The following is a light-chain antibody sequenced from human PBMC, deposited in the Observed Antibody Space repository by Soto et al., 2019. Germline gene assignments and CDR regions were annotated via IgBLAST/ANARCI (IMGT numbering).Light chain of an antibody. CDR3: AAWDDSLNGYV. CDR2: SNN. V-gene: IGLV1-44*01. Sequence: QSVLTQPPSASGTPGQRVTISCSGSSSNIGSNTVHWYQQLPGTAPKLLIYSNNQRPSGVPDRFSGSKSGTSASLAISGLQSEDETHYYCAAWDDSLNGYVFGTGTKGTVL. J-gene: IGLJ1*01. CDR1: SSNIGSNT.